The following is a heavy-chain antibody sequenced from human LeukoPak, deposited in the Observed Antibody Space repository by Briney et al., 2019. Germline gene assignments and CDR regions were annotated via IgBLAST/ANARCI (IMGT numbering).Heavy chain of an antibody. V-gene: IGHV4-39*01. CDR3: ATSSGSYYY. CDR2: MYYSRST. D-gene: IGHD1-26*01. CDR1: GGSISSSSYY. Sequence: SETLSLTCTVSGGSISSSSYYWGWIRQPPGKGLEWIGSMYYSRSTYYNPSLKSRVTIYVDTSKNQFSLKLSSVTAADTAVYYCATSSGSYYYWGQGTLVTVSS. J-gene: IGHJ4*02.